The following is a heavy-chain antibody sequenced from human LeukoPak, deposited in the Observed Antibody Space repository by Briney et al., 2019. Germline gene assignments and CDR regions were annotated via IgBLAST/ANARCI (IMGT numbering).Heavy chain of an antibody. Sequence: GGSLRLSCAASGFTFDDYGMHWDRQAPRKGREWDAGITWNSGTIGYADSVKGRFTLSRDNAKNCLYLQMNSPRAEDMAVYYCARAWLTTAGLGDYWGRGTLVTVSS. V-gene: IGHV3-9*03. CDR1: GFTFDDYG. CDR2: ITWNSGTI. D-gene: IGHD4-17*01. CDR3: ARAWLTTAGLGDY. J-gene: IGHJ4*02.